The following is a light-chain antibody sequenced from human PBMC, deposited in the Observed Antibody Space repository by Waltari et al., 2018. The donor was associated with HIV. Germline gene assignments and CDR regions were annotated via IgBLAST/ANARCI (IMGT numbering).Light chain of an antibody. Sequence: DIVMTQSPDSLPVPLRERATTPYKSSHSVFHRSNKKDYLAWYQQKPGQPPKLLINWTSTREAGVPERFSGSGSGTDFTLTISSLRAEDVAVYYCQQYYSPPLTFGGGTRVEIK. CDR1: HSVFHRSNKKDY. CDR3: QQYYSPPLT. CDR2: WTS. V-gene: IGKV4-1*01. J-gene: IGKJ4*01.